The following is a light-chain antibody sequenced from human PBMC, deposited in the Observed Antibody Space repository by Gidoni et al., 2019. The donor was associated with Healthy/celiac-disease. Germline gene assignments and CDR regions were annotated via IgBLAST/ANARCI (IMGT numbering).Light chain of an antibody. Sequence: SYELTQPPSVSVSPGQTARINCSGDALPKQYAYWYQQKPGQAPVLVIYKDSERPSRIPERFAGASSGTTVTLTISGVQAEDEADYYCQSADSSGTYVFGTGTKVTVL. CDR1: ALPKQY. J-gene: IGLJ1*01. V-gene: IGLV3-25*02. CDR3: QSADSSGTYV. CDR2: KDS.